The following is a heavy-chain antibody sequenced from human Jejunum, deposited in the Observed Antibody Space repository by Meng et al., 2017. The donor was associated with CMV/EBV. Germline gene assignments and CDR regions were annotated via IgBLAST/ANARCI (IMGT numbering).Heavy chain of an antibody. CDR2: VSGSGDST. V-gene: IGHV3-23*01. J-gene: IGHJ1*01. Sequence: SFSSYAMSWFRQAPGKGLEWISAVSGSGDSTFYADSVKGRFTISRDNSKSTMHLQMNSLRAEDTAVYYCAKDLVWTYDSTTPKEYWGQGTLVTVSS. CDR3: AKDLVWTYDSTTPKEY. D-gene: IGHD2/OR15-2a*01. CDR1: SFSSYA.